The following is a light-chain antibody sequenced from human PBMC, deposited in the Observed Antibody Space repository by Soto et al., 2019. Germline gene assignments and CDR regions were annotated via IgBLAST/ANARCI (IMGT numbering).Light chain of an antibody. Sequence: DIQMTQSPSSLSASVGDRVTITCRASQSISSYLNWYQQKPGKAPKLLLYAAYSLQSGVPSRFSGSGSGTDFTLTISSLQPEDFATYYCQQSYSTPFTIGPGTKVDIK. J-gene: IGKJ3*01. CDR1: QSISSY. CDR2: AAY. CDR3: QQSYSTPFT. V-gene: IGKV1-39*01.